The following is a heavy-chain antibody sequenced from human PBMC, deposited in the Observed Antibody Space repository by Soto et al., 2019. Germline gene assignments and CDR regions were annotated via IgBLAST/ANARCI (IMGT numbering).Heavy chain of an antibody. Sequence: NPSETLSLTCTVSGGSISSYYWSWIRQPPGKGLEWIGYIYYSGSTNYNPSLKSRVTISVDTSKNQFSLKLSSVTAADTAVYYCARGDGYNPRYFDYWGQGTLVTVSS. CDR2: IYYSGST. CDR1: GGSISSYY. CDR3: ARGDGYNPRYFDY. D-gene: IGHD5-12*01. V-gene: IGHV4-59*01. J-gene: IGHJ4*02.